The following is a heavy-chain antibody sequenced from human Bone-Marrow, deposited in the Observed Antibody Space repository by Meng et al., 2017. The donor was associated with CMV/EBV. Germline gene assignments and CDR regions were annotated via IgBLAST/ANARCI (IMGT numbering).Heavy chain of an antibody. CDR1: GGTFSSYA. CDR2: IIPIFGTA. J-gene: IGHJ5*02. V-gene: IGHV1-69*15. Sequence: VRLGASGGEVKKPGSSGKVSCKASGGTFSSYAISWVRQAPGQGLGWMGRIIPIFGTANYAQKFQGRVTITADETTSTAYMELSSLRSEDTAVYYCARGLRPRYWFDPWGQGTLVTVSS. CDR3: ARGLRPRYWFDP. D-gene: IGHD5-12*01.